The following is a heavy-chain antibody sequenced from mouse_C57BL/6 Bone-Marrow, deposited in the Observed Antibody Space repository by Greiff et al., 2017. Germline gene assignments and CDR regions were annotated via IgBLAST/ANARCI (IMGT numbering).Heavy chain of an antibody. CDR3: ARLKGTTAPYWYFDV. CDR1: GYTFTSYG. V-gene: IGHV1-81*01. J-gene: IGHJ1*03. CDR2: IYPRSGNT. Sequence: VQLQQSGAELARPGASVKLSCKASGYTFTSYGISWVKQRTGQGLEWIGEIYPRSGNTYYNEKLKGKATLTADKSSITAYMGLRSLTSEDSAVYFCARLKGTTAPYWYFDVWGTGTTVTVSS. D-gene: IGHD1-2*01.